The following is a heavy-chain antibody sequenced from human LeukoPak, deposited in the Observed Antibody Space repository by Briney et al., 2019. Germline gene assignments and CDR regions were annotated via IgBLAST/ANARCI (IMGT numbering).Heavy chain of an antibody. CDR3: ARALYDSSGYFYH. D-gene: IGHD3-22*01. CDR2: IKQDRSEK. V-gene: IGHV3-7*01. J-gene: IGHJ4*02. CDR1: GFTFTTYW. Sequence: PGGSLRLSCAASGFTFTTYWMNWVRQAPGKGLEWVANIKQDRSEKYYVDSVKGRSTISRDNAKNSVYLQMNSLRAEDTAVYYCARALYDSSGYFYHWGQGTLVTVSS.